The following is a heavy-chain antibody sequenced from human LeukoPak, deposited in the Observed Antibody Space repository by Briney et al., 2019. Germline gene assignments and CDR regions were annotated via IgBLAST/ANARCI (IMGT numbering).Heavy chain of an antibody. CDR3: ASGYGSGSYYNPSLDY. D-gene: IGHD3-10*01. Sequence: ASVKVSCKASGCTFTGYYMHWVRQAPGQGLEWMGWINPNSGGTHYAQKFQGRVTMTRDTSISTAYMELSRLRSDDTAVYYCASGYGSGSYYNPSLDYWGQGTLVTVSS. CDR2: INPNSGGT. CDR1: GCTFTGYY. J-gene: IGHJ4*02. V-gene: IGHV1-2*02.